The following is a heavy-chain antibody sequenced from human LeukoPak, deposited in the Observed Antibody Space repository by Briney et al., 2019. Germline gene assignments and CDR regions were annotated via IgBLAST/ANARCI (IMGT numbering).Heavy chain of an antibody. CDR1: GYSFTSYW. V-gene: IGHV5-51*01. CDR3: ARQAYCTNGVCYIPGDY. CDR2: IYPGDSDT. J-gene: IGHJ4*02. D-gene: IGHD2-8*01. Sequence: GESLKISCKGSGYSFTSYWIGGVRQMPGKGLEWMGIIYPGDSDTRYSPSFQGQVTISADKSISTAYLQWSSLKASDTAMYYCARQAYCTNGVCYIPGDYWGQGTLVTVSS.